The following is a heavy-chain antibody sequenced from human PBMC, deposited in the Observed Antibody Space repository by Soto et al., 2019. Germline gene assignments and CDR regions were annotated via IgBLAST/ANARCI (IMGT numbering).Heavy chain of an antibody. CDR3: AKGCASGGDCYYFDY. CDR2: ISNDGSNK. D-gene: IGHD2-21*02. J-gene: IGHJ4*02. CDR1: GFSFRNYG. V-gene: IGHV3-30*18. Sequence: QVHVVGSGGGVVQPGGSLSISWAASGFSFRNYGMHWVRQAPGKGLEWVAIISNDGSNKKYADSVRGRFTISRDNSENTLYLQMNSLRPEDTAVYYCAKGCASGGDCYYFDYWGQGTPVTVSS.